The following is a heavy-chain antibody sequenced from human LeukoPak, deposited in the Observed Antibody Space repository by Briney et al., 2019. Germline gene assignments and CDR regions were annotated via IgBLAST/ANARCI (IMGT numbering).Heavy chain of an antibody. J-gene: IGHJ6*02. V-gene: IGHV1-2*02. Sequence: GASVKVSCKASGYTFTGYYMHWVRQAPGQGLEWMGWINPNSGGTNYAQKFQGRVTMTRDTSISTAYMELSRLRSDDTAVYYCATPTSPSGSHFSYYYYYYGMDVWGQGTTVTVSS. D-gene: IGHD3-10*01. CDR1: GYTFTGYY. CDR2: INPNSGGT. CDR3: ATPTSPSGSHFSYYYYYYGMDV.